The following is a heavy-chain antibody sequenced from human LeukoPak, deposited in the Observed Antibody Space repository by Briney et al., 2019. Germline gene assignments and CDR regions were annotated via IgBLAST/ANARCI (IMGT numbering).Heavy chain of an antibody. CDR1: GFTFRSHA. CDR3: AKDYRIGYSAHFDY. Sequence: GGSLRLSCVGSGFTFRSHAMSWVRQAPEKGLEFVSGIYEDGGTTYYADSVKGRFSISRDNSKNTLYLQMDSLRGEDTAVYYCAKDYRIGYSAHFDYWGQGALVTVSS. CDR2: IYEDGGTT. V-gene: IGHV3-23*01. D-gene: IGHD2-21*01. J-gene: IGHJ4*02.